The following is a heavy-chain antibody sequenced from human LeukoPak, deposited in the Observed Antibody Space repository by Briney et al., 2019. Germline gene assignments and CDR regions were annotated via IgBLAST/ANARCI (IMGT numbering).Heavy chain of an antibody. CDR1: GGSIRSSYYY. J-gene: IGHJ4*02. CDR2: IYYSGST. Sequence: SETLSLTCTVSGGSIRSSYYYWGWIRQPPGKGLEWIGSIYYSGSTYYNPSLKSRVTISVDTSKNQFSLKLSSVTAADTAVYYCARHSDRDYGDQGIDYWGQGTLVTVSS. V-gene: IGHV4-39*01. CDR3: ARHSDRDYGDQGIDY. D-gene: IGHD4-17*01.